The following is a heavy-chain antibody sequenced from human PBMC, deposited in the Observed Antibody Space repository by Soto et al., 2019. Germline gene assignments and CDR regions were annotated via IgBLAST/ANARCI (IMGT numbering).Heavy chain of an antibody. V-gene: IGHV1-18*01. CDR1: GYTFTSYG. D-gene: IGHD3-22*01. Sequence: ASVKVSCKASGYTFTSYGISWVRQAPGQGLEWMGWISAYNGNTNYARKLQGRVTMTTDTSTSTAYMELRSLRSDDTAVYYCARVVDYYYDSSGYFDYWGQGTLVTVSS. J-gene: IGHJ4*02. CDR3: ARVVDYYYDSSGYFDY. CDR2: ISAYNGNT.